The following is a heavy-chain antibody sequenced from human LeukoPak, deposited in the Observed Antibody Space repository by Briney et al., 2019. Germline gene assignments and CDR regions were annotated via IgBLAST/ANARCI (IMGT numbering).Heavy chain of an antibody. D-gene: IGHD1-26*01. V-gene: IGHV4-39*01. CDR3: VRRTSGSYSDY. Sequence: SETLSLTCTVSGGSISSSSVYWGWIRQPPGKGLEWIATISYSGSTTSYNPSLKSRVTISVDTPKNQFSLKLNSVTAAETAVYYCVRRTSGSYSDYWGQGTLVTVSS. J-gene: IGHJ4*02. CDR2: ISYSGSTT. CDR1: GGSISSSSVY.